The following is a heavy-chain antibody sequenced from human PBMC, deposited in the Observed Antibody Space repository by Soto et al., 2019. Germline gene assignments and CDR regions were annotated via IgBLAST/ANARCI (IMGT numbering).Heavy chain of an antibody. CDR2: ISYDGGNK. V-gene: IGHV3-30-3*01. CDR3: ARLGGYGISTYCYDYDVMDG. D-gene: IGHD2-2*01. J-gene: IGHJ6*02. CDR1: GFTFSSYA. Sequence: GGSLRLCCAASGFTFSSYAMHWVRQAPGKGLEWVAVISYDGGNKYYADSVKGRFTISRDNSKSTLSLQMNSLGAEDTAVYYCARLGGYGISTYCYDYDVMDGWSQGYTVTVSS.